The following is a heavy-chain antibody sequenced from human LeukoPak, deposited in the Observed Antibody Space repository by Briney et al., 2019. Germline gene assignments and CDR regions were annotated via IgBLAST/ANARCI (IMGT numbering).Heavy chain of an antibody. V-gene: IGHV1-69*13. J-gene: IGHJ5*02. D-gene: IGHD3-10*01. Sequence: GASVKVSCKASGYTFTGYYMHWVRQAPGQGLEWMGGIIPIFGTANYAQKFQGRVTITADESTSTAYMELSSLRSEDTAVYYCARAHLPYGSGLRTFDPWGQGTLVTVSS. CDR2: IIPIFGTA. CDR1: GYTFTGYY. CDR3: ARAHLPYGSGLRTFDP.